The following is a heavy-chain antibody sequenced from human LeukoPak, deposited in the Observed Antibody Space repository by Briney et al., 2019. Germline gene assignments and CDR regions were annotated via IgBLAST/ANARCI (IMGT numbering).Heavy chain of an antibody. D-gene: IGHD6-13*01. CDR2: IYHDGSS. Sequence: PSETLSLTCAVSGHSISSDYYWGWIRQPPGKGLEWIGSIYHDGSSYYNPSLKSRATLSVNTSHKPISLTLSSMTAADTAVYYCARGAASSSWHGFDPWGEGNQVIVSS. CDR1: GHSISSDYY. J-gene: IGHJ5*02. CDR3: ARGAASSSWHGFDP. V-gene: IGHV4-38-2*01.